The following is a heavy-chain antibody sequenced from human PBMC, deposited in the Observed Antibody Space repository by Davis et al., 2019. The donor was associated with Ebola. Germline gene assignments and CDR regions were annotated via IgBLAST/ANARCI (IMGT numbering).Heavy chain of an antibody. Sequence: ASVKVSCKASGYTFTSYGISWVRQAPGQGLEWMGWISAYNGNTNYAQKLQGRVTMTTDTSTSTAYMELRSLRSDDTAVYYCARRGYSGYAGGGYYYYYGMDVWGQGTTVTVSS. J-gene: IGHJ6*02. V-gene: IGHV1-18*01. CDR3: ARRGYSGYAGGGYYYYYGMDV. D-gene: IGHD5-12*01. CDR2: ISAYNGNT. CDR1: GYTFTSYG.